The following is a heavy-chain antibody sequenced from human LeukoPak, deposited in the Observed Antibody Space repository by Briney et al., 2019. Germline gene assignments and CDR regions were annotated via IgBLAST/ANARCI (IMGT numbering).Heavy chain of an antibody. CDR3: ARDKKSGESSEIDY. Sequence: GGSLRLSCAASGFTFSNYWVHWVRQAPGKGLVWVSRINRDGSSTNYADSVKGRFTVSRDNAKNTLNLQMNSLRAEDTAVYYCARDKKSGESSEIDYWGQGTLVTVSS. D-gene: IGHD3-10*01. CDR1: GFTFSNYW. V-gene: IGHV3-74*01. J-gene: IGHJ4*02. CDR2: INRDGSST.